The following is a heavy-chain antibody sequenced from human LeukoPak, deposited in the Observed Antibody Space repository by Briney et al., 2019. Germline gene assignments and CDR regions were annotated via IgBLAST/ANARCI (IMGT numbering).Heavy chain of an antibody. CDR2: IWYDGSNK. D-gene: IGHD6-13*01. CDR3: ARAYSSSWYYHFDY. J-gene: IGHJ4*02. CDR1: GFTFSSYG. V-gene: IGHV3-33*01. Sequence: GGSLRLSCAASGFTFSSYGMHWVRQAPGKGLEWVAVIWYDGSNKYYADSVKGRFTISRDNSKNTLYLQMNSLTAEDTAVYYCARAYSSSWYYHFDYWAQGTLVTVSS.